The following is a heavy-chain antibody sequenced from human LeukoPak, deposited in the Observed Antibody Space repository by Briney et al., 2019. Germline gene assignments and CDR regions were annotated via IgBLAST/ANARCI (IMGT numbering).Heavy chain of an antibody. Sequence: ASVKVSCKASGYTFTSYGISWVRQAPGQGLEWMGWISAYNGNTNYAQKLQGRVTMTTDTSTSTDYIELRSLRSEDTDVYYCASTYYDSSGYYYNFDYWGQGTLVTVSS. V-gene: IGHV1-18*01. CDR3: ASTYYDSSGYYYNFDY. J-gene: IGHJ4*02. D-gene: IGHD3-22*01. CDR1: GYTFTSYG. CDR2: ISAYNGNT.